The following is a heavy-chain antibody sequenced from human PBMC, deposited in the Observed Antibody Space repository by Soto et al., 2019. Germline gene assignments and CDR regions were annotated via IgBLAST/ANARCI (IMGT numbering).Heavy chain of an antibody. CDR1: GGSINSGGSY. CDR2: IYYSGTT. Sequence: SETLSLTCTVSGGSINSGGSYWTWIRHHPGKGLEWFGNIYYSGTTYYNPSLEGRVIISLDTSRNQFSLKLSSVTAADSAVYYWARGRGFTWKNGIDLWGLGILVTVSS. J-gene: IGHJ5*02. CDR3: ARGRGFTWKNGIDL. V-gene: IGHV4-31*03. D-gene: IGHD1-1*01.